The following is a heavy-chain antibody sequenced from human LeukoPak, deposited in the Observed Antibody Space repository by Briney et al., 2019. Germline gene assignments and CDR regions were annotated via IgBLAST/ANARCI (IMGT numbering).Heavy chain of an antibody. Sequence: SETLSLTCTVSGDSVSTYYWSWIRQPPGKGLEWIAYIYYSGSTNYNPSLKSRVTISVDTSKNQFSLKLSSVTAADTAVYYCARHRAGGNFPYDIWGQGTMVTVSS. CDR2: IYYSGST. V-gene: IGHV4-59*08. CDR1: GDSVSTYY. CDR3: ARHRAGGNFPYDI. J-gene: IGHJ3*02. D-gene: IGHD4-23*01.